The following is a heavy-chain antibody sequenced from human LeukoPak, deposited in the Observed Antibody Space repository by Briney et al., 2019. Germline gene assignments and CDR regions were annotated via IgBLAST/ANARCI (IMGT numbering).Heavy chain of an antibody. V-gene: IGHV1-18*01. D-gene: IGHD6-19*01. J-gene: IGHJ5*02. CDR3: ARESSGWYTGNWFDP. Sequence: ASVKVSCKASGHTFTSYGISWVRQAPGQGLEWMGWISAYNGNTNYAQKLQGRVTMTTDTSTSTAYMELRSLRSDDTAVYYCARESSGWYTGNWFDPWGQGTLVTVSS. CDR1: GHTFTSYG. CDR2: ISAYNGNT.